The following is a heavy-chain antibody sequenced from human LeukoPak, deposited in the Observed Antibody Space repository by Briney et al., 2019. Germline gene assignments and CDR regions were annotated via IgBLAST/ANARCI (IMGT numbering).Heavy chain of an antibody. Sequence: GKSLRLSCAASGLIFSNYGMHWVRQAPGKGLEWVANIKQDGSNKYYVDSVKGRFTLSRDNAKNSLYLQMNSLRVDDTAVYYCARKGLPDYWGQGTLVTVSS. CDR2: IKQDGSNK. V-gene: IGHV3-7*01. CDR3: ARKGLPDY. CDR1: GLIFSNYG. J-gene: IGHJ4*02.